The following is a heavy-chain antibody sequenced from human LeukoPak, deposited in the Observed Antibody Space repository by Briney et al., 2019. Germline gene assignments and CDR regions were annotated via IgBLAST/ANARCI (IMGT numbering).Heavy chain of an antibody. D-gene: IGHD6-13*01. CDR1: GFTFSSYA. Sequence: GGSLRLSCAASGFTFSSYALSWVRQAPGKGLEWVSGISFSGGSAYDADSVKGRFTISRDNSKNTLYLQMNSLRAEDTAVYYCAKLAAAGFPYYFDYWGQGTLVTVSS. J-gene: IGHJ4*02. CDR3: AKLAAAGFPYYFDY. CDR2: ISFSGGSA. V-gene: IGHV3-23*01.